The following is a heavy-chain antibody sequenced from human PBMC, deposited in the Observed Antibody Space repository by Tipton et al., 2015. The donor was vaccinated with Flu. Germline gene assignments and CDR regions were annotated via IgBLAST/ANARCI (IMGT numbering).Heavy chain of an antibody. Sequence: QLVQSGAEVKKPGSSVKVSCKASGGTFSSYAISWVRQAPGQGLEWMGGIIPIFGTANYAQKFQGRVTITADESTSTAYVELSSLRSEDTAVYYCGVQSYSSGRTGYYYYGMDVWGQGTTVTVSS. J-gene: IGHJ6*02. V-gene: IGHV1-69*01. CDR2: IIPIFGTA. CDR1: GGTFSSYA. CDR3: GVQSYSSGRTGYYYYGMDV. D-gene: IGHD6-19*01.